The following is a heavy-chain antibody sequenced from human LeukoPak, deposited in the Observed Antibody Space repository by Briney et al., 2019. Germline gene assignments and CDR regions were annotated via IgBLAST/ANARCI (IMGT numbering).Heavy chain of an antibody. CDR1: GGSISSYY. D-gene: IGHD6-13*01. Sequence: SETLSLTCIVSGGSISSYYWSWIRQPAGKGLEWIGRIYTSGSTNYNPSLKSRVTMSVDTSKNQFSLKLSSVTAADTAVYYCARSTISYSSSWYKDYWGQGTLVTVSS. CDR2: IYTSGST. V-gene: IGHV4-4*07. J-gene: IGHJ4*02. CDR3: ARSTISYSSSWYKDY.